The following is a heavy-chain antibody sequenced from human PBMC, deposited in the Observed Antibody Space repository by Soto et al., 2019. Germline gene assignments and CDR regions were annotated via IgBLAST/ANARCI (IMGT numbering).Heavy chain of an antibody. CDR3: ARTDRYFYGLDV. CDR1: GFTFRNYD. V-gene: IGHV3-13*05. CDR2: ISAAGDP. J-gene: IGHJ6*02. Sequence: EVQLVESGGGLVQPGGSLRLSCEASGFTFRNYDMHWVRQGTGKGLEWVSGISAAGDPDYADSVEGRFTISRENAQNSFFLQMNSLRVGDTADYYCARTDRYFYGLDVWGQGTTVIVSS.